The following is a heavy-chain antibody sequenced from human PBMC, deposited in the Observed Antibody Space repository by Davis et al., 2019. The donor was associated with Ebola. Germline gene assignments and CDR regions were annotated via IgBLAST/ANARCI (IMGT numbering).Heavy chain of an antibody. V-gene: IGHV3-74*01. Sequence: GESLKISCETSGFTFSSYWMHWVRQVPGKGLMWVSYINSAGSKTSYADSVKGRFTISRDNSKNTLYLQMNGLRVEDTAIYYCAKDTSNIWFDIWGQGTMVTVSS. J-gene: IGHJ3*02. CDR3: AKDTSNIWFDI. CDR2: INSAGSKT. CDR1: GFTFSSYW. D-gene: IGHD1-26*01.